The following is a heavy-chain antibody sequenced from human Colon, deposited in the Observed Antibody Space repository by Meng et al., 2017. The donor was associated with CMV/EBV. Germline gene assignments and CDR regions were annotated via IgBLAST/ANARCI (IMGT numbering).Heavy chain of an antibody. CDR1: GISVGSTY. CDR2: IYSGGST. V-gene: IGHV3-53*05. D-gene: IGHD2-21*01. J-gene: IGHJ3*01. Sequence: GGSLKLSCAASGISVGSTYMTWVRQAPGKGLEWVSIIYSGGSTAYADSVKGRFSISRDNTKNSLYLQMNSLRDDDTALYYCAKDFVSHPLSAFHVWGHGTMVTVSS. CDR3: AKDFVSHPLSAFHV.